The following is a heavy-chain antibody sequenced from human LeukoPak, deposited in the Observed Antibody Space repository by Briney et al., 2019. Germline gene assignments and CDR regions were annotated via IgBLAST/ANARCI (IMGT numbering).Heavy chain of an antibody. Sequence: SETLSLTCAVYGGSFSGYYWSWIRQPPGKGLEWIGSIYYSGSTYYNPSLKSRVTISLDTSKNQFSLKLSSVTAADTAIYYCARAYHSSWYLNWFDPWGQGTLVTVSS. D-gene: IGHD6-13*01. V-gene: IGHV4-34*01. CDR3: ARAYHSSWYLNWFDP. CDR1: GGSFSGYY. J-gene: IGHJ5*02. CDR2: IYYSGST.